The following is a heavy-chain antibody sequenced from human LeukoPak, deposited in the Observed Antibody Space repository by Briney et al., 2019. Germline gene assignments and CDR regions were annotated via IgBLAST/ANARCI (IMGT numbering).Heavy chain of an antibody. CDR3: TRGPSLGGFGDLRFDY. D-gene: IGHD3-10*01. J-gene: IGHJ4*02. Sequence: SETLSLTCAVYGGSFIGYYWRRLRQPPGKGLEGCGSIYYSGSTYSNPSLNRRITISVATSKNPFSLMRSSVSAEATVYYYCTRGPSLGGFGDLRFDYWGQGTLVTVSS. V-gene: IGHV4-34*01. CDR1: GGSFIGYY. CDR2: IYYSGST.